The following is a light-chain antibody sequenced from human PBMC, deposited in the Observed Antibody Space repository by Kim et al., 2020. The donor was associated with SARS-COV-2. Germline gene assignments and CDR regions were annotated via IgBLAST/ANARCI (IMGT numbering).Light chain of an antibody. J-gene: IGLJ2*01. V-gene: IGLV2-23*01. Sequence: QSALTQPASVSGSPGQSITISCIGTSSDVGNYTLVSWYQQLPGKAPKVIIYQDTKRPSGVSARFSGSKSGNTASLTISGLQAEDEADYYCCSYAGTTTYWLFGGGTQLTVL. CDR2: QDT. CDR1: SSDVGNYTL. CDR3: CSYAGTTTYWL.